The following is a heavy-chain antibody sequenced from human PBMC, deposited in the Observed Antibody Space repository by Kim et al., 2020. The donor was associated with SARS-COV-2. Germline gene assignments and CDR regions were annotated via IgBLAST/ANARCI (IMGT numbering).Heavy chain of an antibody. CDR2: ISAYNGNT. CDR1: GYTFTSYG. D-gene: IGHD5-18*01. J-gene: IGHJ6*02. Sequence: ASVKVSCKASGYTFTSYGISWVRQAPGQGLEWMGWISAYNGNTNYAQKLQGRGTMTTDTSTSTAYMELRSLRSEDTAVYYCAGDVYRKLWLGGYYYGMDVWGQGTTVTVSS. CDR3: AGDVYRKLWLGGYYYGMDV. V-gene: IGHV1-18*01.